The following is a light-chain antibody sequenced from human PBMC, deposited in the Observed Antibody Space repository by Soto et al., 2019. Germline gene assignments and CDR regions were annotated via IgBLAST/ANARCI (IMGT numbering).Light chain of an antibody. CDR2: AAS. CDR1: QSISSY. V-gene: IGKV1-39*01. CDR3: QQSYNTPLT. J-gene: IGKJ1*01. Sequence: DIQMTQSPSSLSASVGDRVTITCRASQSISSYLNWYQQKPGKAPKLLIYAASSLQSGVPSRFSGSGSGTDFTLAISRLQPEDFATYCCQQSYNTPLTFGQGNKVELK.